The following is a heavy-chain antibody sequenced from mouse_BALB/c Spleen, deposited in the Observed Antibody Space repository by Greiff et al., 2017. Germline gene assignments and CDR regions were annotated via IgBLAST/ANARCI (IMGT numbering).Heavy chain of an antibody. V-gene: IGHV14-4*02. CDR3: NRGGDDYDVPSFAY. Sequence: EVQLQQSGAELVRSGASVKLSCTASGFTFKDYYMHWVKQRPEQGLEWIGWIDPENGDTGYAPKFQGKATMTADTSSNTAYLQLSSLTSEATAVYDRNRGGDDYDVPSFAYWGQGTLVTVSA. CDR2: IDPENGDT. J-gene: IGHJ3*01. D-gene: IGHD2-4*01. CDR1: GFTFKDYY.